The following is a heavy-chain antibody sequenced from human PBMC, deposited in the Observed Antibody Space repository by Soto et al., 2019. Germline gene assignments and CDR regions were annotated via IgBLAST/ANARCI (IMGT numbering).Heavy chain of an antibody. CDR2: IYYSGST. Sequence: QVQLQESGPGLVKPSETLSLTCTVSGGSISSYYWSWIRQPPGKGLERIGYIYYSGSTNYNPSLKSRVTISVDTSKNQFSLKLSSVTAADTAVYYCARDCSGGSCSDAFDIWGQGTMVTVSS. J-gene: IGHJ3*02. CDR3: ARDCSGGSCSDAFDI. V-gene: IGHV4-59*01. CDR1: GGSISSYY. D-gene: IGHD2-15*01.